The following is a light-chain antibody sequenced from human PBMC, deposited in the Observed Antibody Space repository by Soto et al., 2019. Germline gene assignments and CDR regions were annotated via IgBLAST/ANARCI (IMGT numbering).Light chain of an antibody. J-gene: IGLJ1*01. Sequence: QSDLTQPPSASGSPGQSVTISCTGTGSDVGAYNYVSWYQQHPGKAPKLMIYEVSKRPSGVPDRFSGSTSGNTASLTVSGLQAEDEADYYCSSYAGNNNYVFGTGTKVTVL. CDR1: GSDVGAYNY. CDR3: SSYAGNNNYV. V-gene: IGLV2-8*01. CDR2: EVS.